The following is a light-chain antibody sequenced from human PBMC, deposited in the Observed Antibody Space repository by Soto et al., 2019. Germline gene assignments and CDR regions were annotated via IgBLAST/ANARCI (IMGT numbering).Light chain of an antibody. CDR2: EVT. V-gene: IGLV2-14*01. CDR1: TTDVGAYNY. CDR3: SSYASSRNFV. J-gene: IGLJ1*01. Sequence: QSVLTQPASVSGSPGQSITISCTGTTTDVGAYNYVSWYQHHPGKAPQLMIYEVTNRPSGVSDRFSGSRSGNTASLTISGLQAEDEADYYCSSYASSRNFVFGTGTKLTVL.